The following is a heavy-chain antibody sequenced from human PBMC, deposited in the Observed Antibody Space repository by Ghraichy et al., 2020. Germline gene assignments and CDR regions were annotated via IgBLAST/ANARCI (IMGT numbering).Heavy chain of an antibody. Sequence: GSLRLSCTVSGGSVSSSSYHWAWIRQPPGKGLEWIGSIYYTGTTYYKPSLRSRVTISVDTSKNQFSLRLSSVNAADTAVYYCAREYYSSPGIWGQGTLVTVSS. D-gene: IGHD3-10*01. CDR2: IYYTGTT. V-gene: IGHV4-39*02. CDR3: AREYYSSPGI. J-gene: IGHJ4*02. CDR1: GGSVSSSSYH.